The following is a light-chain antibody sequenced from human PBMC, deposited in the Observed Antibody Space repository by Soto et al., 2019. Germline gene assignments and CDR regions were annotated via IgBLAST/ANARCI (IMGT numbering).Light chain of an antibody. CDR3: QQYSFLPRT. J-gene: IGKJ1*01. Sequence: ILLTVSPVALSLSPGERATLSCWASQNVLSNYLAWYQQKPGQAPRLLIYGASTRATGIPDRFGGSGSGTDFTLTISRLEPEDFAVYYCQQYSFLPRTFGQGTKVDIK. V-gene: IGKV3-20*01. CDR1: QNVLSNY. CDR2: GAS.